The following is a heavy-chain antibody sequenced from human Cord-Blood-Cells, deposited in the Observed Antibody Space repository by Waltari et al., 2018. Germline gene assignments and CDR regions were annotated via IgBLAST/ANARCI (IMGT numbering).Heavy chain of an antibody. Sequence: QVQLVQSGAEVKKPGSSVKVSCKASGGTFSSYAISWVQQAPGQGLEWMGGIIPILGIANYAQKFQGRVPSTADKSTSTAYMGLSSLRSEDTAVYYCARDGLGIVVGATPNWYFDLWGRGTLVTVSS. D-gene: IGHD2-15*01. J-gene: IGHJ2*01. V-gene: IGHV1-69*10. CDR3: ARDGLGIVVGATPNWYFDL. CDR1: GGTFSSYA. CDR2: IIPILGIA.